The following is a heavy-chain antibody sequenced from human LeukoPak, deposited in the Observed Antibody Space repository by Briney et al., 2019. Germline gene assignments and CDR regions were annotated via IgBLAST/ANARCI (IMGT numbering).Heavy chain of an antibody. V-gene: IGHV3-21*01. Sequence: GSLRFSCAASGFTFNSYGMNWVRQAPGKGLGWVSSITSGSTYIYYADSVRGRFTISRDNAKNSLYLQMNSLRAEDTAAYYCARSRAGVTEWDYFDYWGQGTLVTVSS. D-gene: IGHD1-26*01. CDR3: ARSRAGVTEWDYFDY. J-gene: IGHJ4*02. CDR2: ITSGSTYI. CDR1: GFTFNSYG.